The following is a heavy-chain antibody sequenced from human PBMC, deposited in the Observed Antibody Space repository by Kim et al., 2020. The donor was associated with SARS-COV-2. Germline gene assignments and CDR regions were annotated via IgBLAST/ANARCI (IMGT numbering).Heavy chain of an antibody. CDR3: AKVTSGSSGWFEYFLH. CDR1: GFTFNNYA. CDR2: IRDSGSST. Sequence: GGSLRLSCAASGFTFNNYAMSWVRQAPGKGLEWVSGIRDSGSSTQYADSVKGRFSISRDNSRNTLYLQMDSLRAEDTAVYYCAKVTSGSSGWFEYFLHWGQRTLVPVSS. D-gene: IGHD6-19*01. V-gene: IGHV3-23*01. J-gene: IGHJ1*01.